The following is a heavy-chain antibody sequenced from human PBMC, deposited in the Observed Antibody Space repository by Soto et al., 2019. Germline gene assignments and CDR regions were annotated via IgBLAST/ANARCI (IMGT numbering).Heavy chain of an antibody. V-gene: IGHV3-30*18. J-gene: IGHJ4*02. D-gene: IGHD4-4*01. CDR2: ISHGATRK. CDR3: AKDWVGGSNRYQLDY. Sequence: PGGPLRLSWAASRFTFSDYGMRWVRQAPGKGLEWVAGISHGATRKSYSDSVKGRFIISRDNSKKMLYLQLNSLRREDTAVYYCAKDWVGGSNRYQLDYWGRGTLVTVSS. CDR1: RFTFSDYG.